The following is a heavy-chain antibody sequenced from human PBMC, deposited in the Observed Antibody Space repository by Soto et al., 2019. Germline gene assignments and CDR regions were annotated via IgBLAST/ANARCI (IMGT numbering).Heavy chain of an antibody. J-gene: IGHJ5*02. Sequence: ASVKVSCKASGYTFTSYGISWVRQAPGQGLEWMGWISAYNGNTNYAQKLQGRVTMTTDTSTSTAYMGLRSLRSDETAVYYCARERIVGAINWFDPWGQGTLVTVSS. D-gene: IGHD1-26*01. CDR2: ISAYNGNT. CDR1: GYTFTSYG. CDR3: ARERIVGAINWFDP. V-gene: IGHV1-18*01.